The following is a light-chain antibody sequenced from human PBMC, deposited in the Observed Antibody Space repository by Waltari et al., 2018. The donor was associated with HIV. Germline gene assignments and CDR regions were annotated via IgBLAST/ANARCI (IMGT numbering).Light chain of an antibody. CDR2: GKN. CDR3: NFRDNSGNYVV. V-gene: IGLV3-19*01. CDR1: GLRSYY. Sequence: SSELTQDPAVSVALGRTVSITCQGDGLRSYYASGYQQKPGQAPILVIYGKNNRPSGIPDRFSGSNSGNTASLTITGAQAEDEADYYCNFRDNSGNYVVFGGGTRLTVL. J-gene: IGLJ2*01.